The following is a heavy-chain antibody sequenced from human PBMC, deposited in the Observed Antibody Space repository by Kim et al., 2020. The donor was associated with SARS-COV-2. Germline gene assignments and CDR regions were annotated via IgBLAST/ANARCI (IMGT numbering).Heavy chain of an antibody. CDR3: ARPYYDSSGGDHNNWFDP. V-gene: IGHV1-2*06. CDR2: INPNRGGT. J-gene: IGHJ5*02. D-gene: IGHD3-22*01. Sequence: ASVKVSCKASGYTFTGYHMHWVRQAPGQGLEWMGRINPNRGGTNYAQKFQGRVTMTRDTSISTAYMELSRLRSDDTAVYYCARPYYDSSGGDHNNWFDPWGQGTLVTVSS. CDR1: GYTFTGYH.